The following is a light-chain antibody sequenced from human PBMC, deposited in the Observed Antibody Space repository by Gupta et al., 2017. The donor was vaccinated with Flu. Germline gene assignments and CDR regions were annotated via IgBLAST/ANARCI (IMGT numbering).Light chain of an antibody. CDR3: QSADNSGTYVV. Sequence: SYELTQPPSLSVSPGQTARIICSGDTLSTQYTHWYQQKPGQAPVLVIFKDTERPSGIPERFSGSNSGTTVTLTISGVQAEDEGAYYCQSADNSGTYVVFGGGTRLTVL. CDR2: KDT. CDR1: TLSTQY. J-gene: IGLJ3*02. V-gene: IGLV3-25*03.